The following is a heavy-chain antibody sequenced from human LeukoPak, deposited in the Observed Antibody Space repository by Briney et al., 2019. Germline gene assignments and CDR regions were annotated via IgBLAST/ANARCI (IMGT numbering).Heavy chain of an antibody. CDR1: GGSISSGDYY. CDR3: ARVLKPITMIVVVSESAYWFDP. CDR2: IYYSGST. D-gene: IGHD3-22*01. J-gene: IGHJ5*02. Sequence: SETLSLTCTVSGGSISSGDYYWSWIRQPPGKGLEWIGYIYYSGSTYYNPSLKSRVTISVDTSKNQFSLKLSSVTATDTAVYYCARVLKPITMIVVVSESAYWFDPWGQGTLVTVSS. V-gene: IGHV4-30-4*01.